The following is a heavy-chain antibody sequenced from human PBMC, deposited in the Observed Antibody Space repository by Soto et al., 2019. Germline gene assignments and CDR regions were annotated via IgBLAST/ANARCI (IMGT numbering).Heavy chain of an antibody. Sequence: PGGSLRLSCAASGFTFSDYYLSWIRQAPGKGLEWVSYISSSSSYTNYADSVKGRFTISRDNAKNSLYLQMNSLRAEDTAVYYCARDAGTAMVRSRAFDIWGQGTMVTVSS. D-gene: IGHD5-18*01. CDR1: GFTFSDYY. CDR2: ISSSSSYT. CDR3: ARDAGTAMVRSRAFDI. V-gene: IGHV3-11*06. J-gene: IGHJ3*02.